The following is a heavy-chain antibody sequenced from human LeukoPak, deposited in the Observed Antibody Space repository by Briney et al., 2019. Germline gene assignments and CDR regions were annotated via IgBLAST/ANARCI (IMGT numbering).Heavy chain of an antibody. D-gene: IGHD6-13*01. CDR2: TIPILGIA. J-gene: IGHJ6*02. CDR3: ARENSSTYSSTWVYYYGMDV. V-gene: IGHV1-69*04. CDR1: GGTFSSYA. Sequence: ASVKVSCKASGGTFSSYAISWVRQAPGQGLEWMGRTIPILGIANYAQKFQGRVTITADKSTSTAYMELSSLRSEDTAVYYCARENSSTYSSTWVYYYGMDVWGQGTTVTVSS.